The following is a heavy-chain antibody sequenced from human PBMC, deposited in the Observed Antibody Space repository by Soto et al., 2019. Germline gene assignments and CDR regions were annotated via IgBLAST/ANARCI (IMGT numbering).Heavy chain of an antibody. V-gene: IGHV5-51*01. CDR1: GYNFTTFW. Sequence: GESLKISWKGSGYNFTTFWIGWARQMPGKGLAWMGIIYPGDSETKYSPDFEGQVTISADRSTNTAYLQWRSLRASDTAMYYCARLGFPGAIYFDSWGQGTLVTVSS. CDR3: ARLGFPGAIYFDS. CDR2: IYPGDSET. J-gene: IGHJ4*02.